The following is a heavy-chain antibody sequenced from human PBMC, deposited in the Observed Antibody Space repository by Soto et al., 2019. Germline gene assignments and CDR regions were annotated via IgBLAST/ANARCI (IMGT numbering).Heavy chain of an antibody. CDR2: ISYDGNNK. Sequence: QVQLVESGGGVVQPGRSLRRSCAASGCTFSSYGMHCVRQAPGKGLEWVAVISYDGNNKYYADYVKGRFTISRDNSKNTLYMQMNSLRADETAVYYCAKDHTEFCCSDCYRNDHWRQGTLVPVSS. D-gene: IGHD2-21*02. J-gene: IGHJ4*02. V-gene: IGHV3-30*18. CDR1: GCTFSSYG. CDR3: AKDHTEFCCSDCYRNDH.